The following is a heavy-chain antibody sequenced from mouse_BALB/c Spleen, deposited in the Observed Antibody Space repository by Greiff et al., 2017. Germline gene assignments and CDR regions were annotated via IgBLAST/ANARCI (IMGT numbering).Heavy chain of an antibody. CDR1: GFTFSSYG. V-gene: IGHV5-6-3*01. J-gene: IGHJ3*01. CDR3: ARDGDGYSFAY. Sequence: EVKLVESGGGLVQPGGSLKLSCAASGFTFSSYGMSWVRQTPDKRLELVATINSNGGSTYYPDSVKGRFTISRDNAKNTLYLQMSSLKSEDTAMYYCARDGDGYSFAYWGQGTLVTVSA. CDR2: INSNGGST. D-gene: IGHD2-3*01.